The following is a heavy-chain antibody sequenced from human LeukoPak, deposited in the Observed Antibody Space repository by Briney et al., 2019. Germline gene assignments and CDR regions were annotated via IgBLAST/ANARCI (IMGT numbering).Heavy chain of an antibody. V-gene: IGHV4-61*02. J-gene: IGHJ4*02. CDR3: ARVSTTYYYGSGSYSHFDY. CDR1: GSSISSGSFY. CDR2: IYTSGST. D-gene: IGHD3-10*01. Sequence: SQTLSRTCTVSGSSISSGSFYWSWIRQPAGKGLEWIGCIYTSGSTNYNPSLKSRVTISVDTSKNQFSLKLSSVTAADTAVYYCARVSTTYYYGSGSYSHFDYWGQGTLVTVSS.